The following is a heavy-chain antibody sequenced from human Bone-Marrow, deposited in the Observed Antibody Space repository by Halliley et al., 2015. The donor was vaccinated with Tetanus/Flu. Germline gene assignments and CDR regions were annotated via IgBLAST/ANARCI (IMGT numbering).Heavy chain of an antibody. Sequence: LRLSCTVSGASISSLYWSWIRQPPGKGLEWIGFIYYTGSTNYNPSLKSRVTISVDTSKNQFSLKLTSVTAADTAVYYCATVRREHLRLGELSFGTWGQGTLVTVSS. CDR3: ATVRREHLRLGELSFGT. J-gene: IGHJ5*02. CDR2: IYYTGST. D-gene: IGHD3-16*02. CDR1: GASISSLY. V-gene: IGHV4-59*11.